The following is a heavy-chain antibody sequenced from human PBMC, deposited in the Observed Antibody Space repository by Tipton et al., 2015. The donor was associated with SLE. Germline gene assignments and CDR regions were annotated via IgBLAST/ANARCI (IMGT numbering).Heavy chain of an antibody. D-gene: IGHD3-16*01. Sequence: GSLRLSCAASGFTFSSYAMSWVRQAPGKGLEWVSAISGSGGSTYYADSVKGRFIISRDTTRNTLYLQMNSLRAEDTAVYFCAKDVLRWAFDFWGQGTMVTVSS. CDR2: ISGSGGST. J-gene: IGHJ3*01. V-gene: IGHV3-23*01. CDR1: GFTFSSYA. CDR3: AKDVLRWAFDF.